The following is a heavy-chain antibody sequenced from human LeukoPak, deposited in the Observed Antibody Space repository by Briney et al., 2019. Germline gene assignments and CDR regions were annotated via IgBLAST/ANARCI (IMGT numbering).Heavy chain of an antibody. D-gene: IGHD5-24*01. CDR1: GYTFRDSA. Sequence: ASVKVSCKASGYTFRDSAIQWVRQARGQGLEWIGWIVVDRGHTDYAQRFQERATITRDMSTSTTYMELSSLRSEDTAVYYCAATVEMATIPFDYWGQGTLVTVSS. CDR3: AATVEMATIPFDY. J-gene: IGHJ4*02. CDR2: IVVDRGHT. V-gene: IGHV1-58*02.